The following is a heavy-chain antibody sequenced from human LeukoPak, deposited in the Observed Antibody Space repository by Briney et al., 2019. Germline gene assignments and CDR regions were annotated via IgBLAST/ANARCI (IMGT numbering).Heavy chain of an antibody. Sequence: PGRSLRLSCAASGFTFSSYGMHWVRQAPGKGLEWVAVISYDGSNKYYADSVKGRFTISRDNSKNTLYLQMNSLRAEDTAVYYCARDRNRHHFDYWGQGTLVTVSS. V-gene: IGHV3-30*03. CDR1: GFTFSSYG. CDR3: ARDRNRHHFDY. CDR2: ISYDGSNK. J-gene: IGHJ4*02.